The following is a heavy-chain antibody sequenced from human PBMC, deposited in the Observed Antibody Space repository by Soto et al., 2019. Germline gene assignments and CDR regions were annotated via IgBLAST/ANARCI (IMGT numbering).Heavy chain of an antibody. J-gene: IGHJ6*02. Sequence: SETLSLTCTVSGGSISSYYWSWIRQPPGKGLEWIGYIYYSGSTNYNPSLKSRVTISVDTSKNQFSLKLSSVTAADTAVYYCASTPYCSGGSCYQYYYYYGMDVWGQGTTVTVSS. CDR1: GGSISSYY. CDR2: IYYSGST. D-gene: IGHD2-15*01. V-gene: IGHV4-59*12. CDR3: ASTPYCSGGSCYQYYYYYGMDV.